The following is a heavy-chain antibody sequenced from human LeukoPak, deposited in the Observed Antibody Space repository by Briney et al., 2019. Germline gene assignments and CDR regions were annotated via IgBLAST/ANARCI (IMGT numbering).Heavy chain of an antibody. D-gene: IGHD3-10*01. CDR1: GFTFSSYA. J-gene: IGHJ4*02. Sequence: GGSLRLSCAASGFTFSSYAMSWVRQAPGKGLEWVSAISGSGVTTYYADSVKGRFIISRDNSKNTLYLQMNSLRAEDTALYYCAKDRDYYLVGFFDYWGQGTLVTVSS. CDR2: ISGSGVTT. CDR3: AKDRDYYLVGFFDY. V-gene: IGHV3-23*01.